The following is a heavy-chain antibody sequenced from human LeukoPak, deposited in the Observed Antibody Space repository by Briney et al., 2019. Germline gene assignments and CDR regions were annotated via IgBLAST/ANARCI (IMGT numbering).Heavy chain of an antibody. Sequence: GGSLRLSCEASGFVFSGYGMHWVRQAPGKGLEWVAYIRHDGTMEYYADSLKGRFTISRDNSKNTLYLQIKTVRPDDTAVYYCARTHSFDFWGQGTHVTVSS. D-gene: IGHD1-26*01. V-gene: IGHV3-30*02. J-gene: IGHJ4*02. CDR3: ARTHSFDF. CDR1: GFVFSGYG. CDR2: IRHDGTME.